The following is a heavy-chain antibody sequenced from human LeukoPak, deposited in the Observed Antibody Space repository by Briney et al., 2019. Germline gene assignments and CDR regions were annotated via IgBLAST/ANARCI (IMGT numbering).Heavy chain of an antibody. CDR2: ISGSGGST. CDR3: AKNPPTAGGTGDYYYYYMDV. D-gene: IGHD6-25*01. Sequence: GGSLRLSCAASGFTFSSYGMSWVRQAPGKGLEWVSAISGSGGSTYYADSVKGRFTISRDKSRNTLYLQMNSLRTEDTAVYYCAKNPPTAGGTGDYYYYYMDVWGKGTAVTVSS. CDR1: GFTFSSYG. V-gene: IGHV3-23*01. J-gene: IGHJ6*03.